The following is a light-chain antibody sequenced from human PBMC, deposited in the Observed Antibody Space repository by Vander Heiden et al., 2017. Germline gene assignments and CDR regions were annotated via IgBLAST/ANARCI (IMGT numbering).Light chain of an antibody. CDR1: QGISNY. J-gene: IGKJ5*01. V-gene: IGKV1-16*02. CDR2: AAS. Sequence: DIQMTQSPSSLSAFVGDRVTITCRASQGISNYLVWFQQKPGNAPKSLIYAASNLQTGVPSKFSGSGSGTEFTLTISSLQPEDFATYYCQQYHSYPITFGQGTRLEIK. CDR3: QQYHSYPIT.